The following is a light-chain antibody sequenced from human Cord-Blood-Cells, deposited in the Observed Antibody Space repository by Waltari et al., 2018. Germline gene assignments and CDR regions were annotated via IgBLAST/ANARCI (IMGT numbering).Light chain of an antibody. Sequence: QSALTQPASVSGSPGQSITISCPGTSSDVGGYNYVPGYQQHPGKAPKLMIYDVSNRPSGVSNRFSDSKSGNTASLTISGLQAEDEADYYCSSYTSSSTYVFGTGTKVTVL. CDR2: DVS. CDR1: SSDVGGYNY. J-gene: IGLJ1*01. V-gene: IGLV2-14*03. CDR3: SSYTSSSTYV.